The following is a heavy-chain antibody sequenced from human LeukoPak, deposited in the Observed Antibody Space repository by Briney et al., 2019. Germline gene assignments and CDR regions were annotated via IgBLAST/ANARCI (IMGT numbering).Heavy chain of an antibody. CDR2: INHSGST. Sequence: SETLSLTCAVHGGSFSGYYWSWIRQPPGKGLEWIGEINHSGSTNYNPSLKSRVTISVDTSKNQFSLKLSSVTAADTAVYYCARAQYSSSSGIDYWGQGTLVTVSS. D-gene: IGHD6-6*01. V-gene: IGHV4-34*01. CDR3: ARAQYSSSSGIDY. CDR1: GGSFSGYY. J-gene: IGHJ4*02.